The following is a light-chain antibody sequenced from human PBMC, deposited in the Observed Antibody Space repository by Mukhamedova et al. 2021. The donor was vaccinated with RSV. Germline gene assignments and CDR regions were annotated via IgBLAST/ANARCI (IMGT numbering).Light chain of an antibody. Sequence: HGEAPRLLIYGASSRATGIPDRFSGSGSGTDFTLTISRLEPAAFAVYYCQQYGSLFGQGTKVEIK. CDR3: QQYGSL. CDR2: GAS. J-gene: IGKJ1*01. V-gene: IGKV3-20*01.